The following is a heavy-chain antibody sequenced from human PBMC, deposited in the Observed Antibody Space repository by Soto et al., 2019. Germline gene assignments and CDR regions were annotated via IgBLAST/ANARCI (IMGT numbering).Heavy chain of an antibody. CDR2: IYTGDSNT. CDR3: EKQGYCSSTACYTVDY. D-gene: IGHD2-2*02. V-gene: IGHV5-51*01. J-gene: IGHJ4*02. Sequence: GESLKISCKGSGYSFTSCWIGLVRQMPGKGLEWMGIIYTGDSNTRYSPSFQGLGTISADKSISSAYLQCTSLKASDTAMYYCEKQGYCSSTACYTVDYWGQGTLVTVSS. CDR1: GYSFTSCW.